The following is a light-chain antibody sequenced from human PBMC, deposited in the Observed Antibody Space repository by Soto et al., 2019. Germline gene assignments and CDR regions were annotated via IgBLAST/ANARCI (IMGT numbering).Light chain of an antibody. J-gene: IGKJ4*01. CDR2: AAS. CDR1: QSLINNY. Sequence: EIVLTQSPGTLSSSPGERATLSGRVSQSLINNYLAWYQQKPGQAPRLLIHAASSRATGIPDRFSGSGSGTDFTLTISRLEPEDFAVYYCQQYNNSPLTFGGGTKVEIK. V-gene: IGKV3-20*01. CDR3: QQYNNSPLT.